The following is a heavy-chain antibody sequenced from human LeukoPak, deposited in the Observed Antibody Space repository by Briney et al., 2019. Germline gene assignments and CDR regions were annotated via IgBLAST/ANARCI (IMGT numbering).Heavy chain of an antibody. CDR3: ARDRISAISRGWFDP. D-gene: IGHD2-21*01. J-gene: IGHJ5*02. CDR2: IKEDGSEK. V-gene: IGHV3-7*01. CDR1: GFTFSSYW. Sequence: GGSLRLSCAASGFTFSSYWMSWVRQAPGKGLEWVANIKEDGSEKYYVDSVKGRFTISRDNAKNSLYLQMNSLRAEDTAVYYCARDRISAISRGWFDPWGQGTLVTVSS.